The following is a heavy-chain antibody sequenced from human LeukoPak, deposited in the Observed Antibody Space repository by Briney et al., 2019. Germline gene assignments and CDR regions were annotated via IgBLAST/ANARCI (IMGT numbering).Heavy chain of an antibody. CDR3: ARVLDRRYFDY. CDR2: VYYTGST. J-gene: IGHJ4*02. CDR1: GGSVSSGNYY. V-gene: IGHV4-61*01. Sequence: PSETLSLTCTVSGGSVSSGNYYWSWIRQPPGKGLEWIAYVYYTGSTNYNPSLKSRVTISVDTSKNQFSLQLSSVTAADTAVYYCARVLDRRYFDYWGQGALVTVSS. D-gene: IGHD1-1*01.